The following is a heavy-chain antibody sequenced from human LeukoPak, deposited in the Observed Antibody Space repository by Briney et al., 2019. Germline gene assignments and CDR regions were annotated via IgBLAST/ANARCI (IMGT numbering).Heavy chain of an antibody. CDR1: GGSISSYY. V-gene: IGHV4-59*08. Sequence: PSETLSLTCTVSGGSISSYYWSWIRQPPGKGLEWIGYIYYSGSTNYNPSLKSRVTISVDTSKYQFSLKLSSVTAADTAVYYCARAYYDSSGYYYPGAFDIWGQGTMVTVSS. J-gene: IGHJ3*02. CDR2: IYYSGST. D-gene: IGHD3-22*01. CDR3: ARAYYDSSGYYYPGAFDI.